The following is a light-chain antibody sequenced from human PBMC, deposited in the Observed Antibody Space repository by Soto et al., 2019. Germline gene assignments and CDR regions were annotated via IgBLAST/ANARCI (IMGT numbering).Light chain of an antibody. CDR3: QQSNNWPT. V-gene: IGKV3-15*01. CDR1: QSISSD. Sequence: EIVMTQSPAPRSLSPGEIATLSFRARQSISSDLAGYQQKPGQDPSLLIYGASTRATGIPARFSGSGSGTEFALTISSLQSEDLEVYDGQQSNNWPTFGQGTKVEIK. J-gene: IGKJ1*01. CDR2: GAS.